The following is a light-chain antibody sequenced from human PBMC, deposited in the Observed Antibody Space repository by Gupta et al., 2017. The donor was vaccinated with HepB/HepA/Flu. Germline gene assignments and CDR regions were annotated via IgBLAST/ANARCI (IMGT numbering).Light chain of an antibody. V-gene: IGKV3-11*01. Sequence: EIVLTQSPATLSLSPGERATLSCRASQSVSIYLAWYQQKPGQDPRLLIYDAYNRATGIPARFSGSGSGTDFTLTISSLEPEDFAVYYCQQRRDWPPAITFGQGTRLEIK. CDR3: QQRRDWPPAIT. CDR2: DAY. CDR1: QSVSIY. J-gene: IGKJ5*01.